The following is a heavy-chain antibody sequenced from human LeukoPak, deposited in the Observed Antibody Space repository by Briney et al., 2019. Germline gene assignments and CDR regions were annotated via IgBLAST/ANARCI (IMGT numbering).Heavy chain of an antibody. D-gene: IGHD1-14*01. CDR1: GFTFSSYS. CDR3: ARAGTPRRLTAKKTTNGGAFDI. Sequence: LTGGSLRLSCAASGFTFSSYSMNWVRQAPGKGLEWVSYISSSSSTIYYADSVKGRFTISRDNAKNSLYLQMNSLRAEDTAVYYCARAGTPRRLTAKKTTNGGAFDIWGQGTMVTVSS. V-gene: IGHV3-48*04. CDR2: ISSSSSTI. J-gene: IGHJ3*02.